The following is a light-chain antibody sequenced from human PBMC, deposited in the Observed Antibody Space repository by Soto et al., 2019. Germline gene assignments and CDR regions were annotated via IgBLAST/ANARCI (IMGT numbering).Light chain of an antibody. CDR1: SGHSTDI. J-gene: IGLJ3*02. V-gene: IGLV4-60*03. Sequence: QPVLTQSSSVSASLGSSVKLTCTLSSGHSTDIIAWHQQQPGKAPRYLMKLEGSGSYNTGSGVPDRFSGSSSGADRYLTLSNLQSEDEADYYCETWDTNTRVFGGGTKLTVL. CDR2: LEGSGSY. CDR3: ETWDTNTRV.